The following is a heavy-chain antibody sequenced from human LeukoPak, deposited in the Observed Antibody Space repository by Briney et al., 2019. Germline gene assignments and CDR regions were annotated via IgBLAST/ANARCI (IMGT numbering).Heavy chain of an antibody. D-gene: IGHD5-12*01. CDR1: GGSISSYY. Sequence: SETLSLTCTVSGGSISSYYWTWIRQPPGKGLECIGYIYSNGSTNYNPSLKSRVTISVDMSKNQFSVKLSSVTAADTAVYYCARGAYSGYDMDYWGQVILVTVSS. CDR3: ARGAYSGYDMDY. CDR2: IYSNGST. V-gene: IGHV4-59*01. J-gene: IGHJ4*02.